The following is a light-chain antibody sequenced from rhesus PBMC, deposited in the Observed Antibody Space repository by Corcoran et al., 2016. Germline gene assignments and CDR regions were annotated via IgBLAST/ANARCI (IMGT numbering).Light chain of an antibody. Sequence: DIVMTQTPLSLPVTPGEPASISCRSSQSLLDSDGYTCLDWYLQKPGQSPQLLSYEVSNRGSGVPDRVSGSGSGTDCTLKISRVEAEDVGVYYCMQSIEFPFTFGPGTKLDIK. J-gene: IGKJ3*01. CDR2: EVS. CDR3: MQSIEFPFT. V-gene: IGKV2-90*01. CDR1: QSLLDSDGYTC.